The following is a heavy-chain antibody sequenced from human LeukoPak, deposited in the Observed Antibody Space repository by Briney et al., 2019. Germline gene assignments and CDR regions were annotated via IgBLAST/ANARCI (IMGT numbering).Heavy chain of an antibody. Sequence: KASQTLSLTCSVSGASISSGGFSWTWIRQHPGRGLEWIGYIYNSGSTYYSPSLQSRVTISVDTSKNQFSLNLRSVTAADTAVYYCARGGMAARLMYGFQNWFAPWGQGTLVTVSS. D-gene: IGHD6-6*01. CDR1: GASISSGGFS. CDR3: ARGGMAARLMYGFQNWFAP. J-gene: IGHJ5*02. CDR2: IYNSGST. V-gene: IGHV4-31*03.